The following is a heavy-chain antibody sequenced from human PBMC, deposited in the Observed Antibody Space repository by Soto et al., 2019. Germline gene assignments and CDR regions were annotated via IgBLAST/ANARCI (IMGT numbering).Heavy chain of an antibody. CDR3: AKDRRSPRIAVAGRGFDY. CDR2: ISWDSGSI. V-gene: IGHV3-9*02. Sequence: ASAASRFTTDDYAMRLVRPAAGKVVEWVSGISWDSGSIGYADSVKRRFPTTRDNDKNSLYLQMNSLRAEDTALYYCAKDRRSPRIAVAGRGFDYWGQGTLVTVSS. J-gene: IGHJ4*02. D-gene: IGHD6-19*01. CDR1: RFTTDDYA.